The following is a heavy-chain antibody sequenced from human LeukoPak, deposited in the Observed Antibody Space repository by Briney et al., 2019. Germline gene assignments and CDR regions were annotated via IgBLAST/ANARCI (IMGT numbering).Heavy chain of an antibody. V-gene: IGHV3-23*01. CDR1: GFTFSSYA. D-gene: IGHD1-7*01. Sequence: PGGSLRPSCAASGFTFSSYAVSWVRQAPVKGLEWVSAISGSGGSTYYADSVKGLFTISRDNSKNTLYLQMNSLRAEDTAVYYCAKDQGLGITGTTWPFDYWGQGTLVTVSS. J-gene: IGHJ4*02. CDR2: ISGSGGST. CDR3: AKDQGLGITGTTWPFDY.